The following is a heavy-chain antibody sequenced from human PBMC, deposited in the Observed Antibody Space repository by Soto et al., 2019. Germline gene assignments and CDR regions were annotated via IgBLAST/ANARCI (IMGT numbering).Heavy chain of an antibody. CDR3: ARDQEAVLWFGAAEFDY. CDR2: ISAYNGNT. CDR1: GYTFTSYG. V-gene: IGHV1-18*01. J-gene: IGHJ4*02. D-gene: IGHD3-10*01. Sequence: QVQLVQSGAEVKKPGASVKVSCKASGYTFTSYGISWVRQAPGQGLEWMGWISAYNGNTNYAQKLQGRVTMTTDTSRSTAYMELGGVRSDDEAVDYCARDQEAVLWFGAAEFDYWGQGTLVTVSS.